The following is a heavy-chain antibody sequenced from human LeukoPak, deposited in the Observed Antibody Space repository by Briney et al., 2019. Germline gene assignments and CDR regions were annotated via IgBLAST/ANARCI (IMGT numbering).Heavy chain of an antibody. CDR2: IRSKAYGGTT. D-gene: IGHD3-16*02. V-gene: IGHV3-49*03. CDR3: TRSRVNYDYVWGSYLLDFDY. CDR1: GFTFSSYA. J-gene: IGHJ4*02. Sequence: QAGGSLRLSCAASGFTFSSYAMSWFRQAPGKGLEWVGFIRSKAYGGTTEYAASVKGRFTISRDDSKSIAYLQMNSLKTEDTAVYYCTRSRVNYDYVWGSYLLDFDYWGQGTLVTVSS.